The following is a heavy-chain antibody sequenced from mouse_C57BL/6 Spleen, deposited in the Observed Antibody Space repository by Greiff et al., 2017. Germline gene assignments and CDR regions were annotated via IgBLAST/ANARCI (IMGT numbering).Heavy chain of an antibody. CDR3: ARQRDDYDGDAMDY. CDR2: IYPRSGNT. J-gene: IGHJ4*01. V-gene: IGHV1-81*01. CDR1: GYTFTSYG. Sequence: VKLMESGAELARPGASVKLSCKASGYTFTSYGLSWVKQRTGQGLEWIGEIYPRSGNTYYNEKFKGKATLTADKSSSTAYMELRSLTSEDSAVYFCARQRDDYDGDAMDYWGQGTSVTVAS. D-gene: IGHD2-4*01.